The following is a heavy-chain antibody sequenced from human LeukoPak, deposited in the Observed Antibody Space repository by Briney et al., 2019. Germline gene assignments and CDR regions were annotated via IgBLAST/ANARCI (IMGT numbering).Heavy chain of an antibody. Sequence: GGSLRLSCAASGFTFSSYAMHWVRQAPGKGLEWVAVISYDGSNKYYADSVKGRFTISRDNSKNTLYLQMNSLRAEDTAVYYCAKETYYYGSGTKNFDYWGQGTLVTVSS. CDR1: GFTFSSYA. CDR3: AKETYYYGSGTKNFDY. D-gene: IGHD3-10*01. J-gene: IGHJ4*02. V-gene: IGHV3-30*04. CDR2: ISYDGSNK.